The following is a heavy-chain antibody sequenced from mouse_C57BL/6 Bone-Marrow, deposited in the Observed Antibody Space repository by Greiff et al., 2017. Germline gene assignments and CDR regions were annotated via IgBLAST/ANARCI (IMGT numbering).Heavy chain of an antibody. V-gene: IGHV1-82*01. CDR3: ARCITTVVATPHCDY. J-gene: IGHJ2*01. CDR1: GYAFSSSW. CDR2: IYPGDGDT. D-gene: IGHD1-1*01. Sequence: QVQLQQSGPELVKPGASVKISCKASGYAFSSSWMNWVKQRPGTGLEWIGRIYPGDGDTNYNGKFKGKATLTADKSSRTAYMQLSSLTSEDSAVYFCARCITTVVATPHCDYWGQGTTLTVSS.